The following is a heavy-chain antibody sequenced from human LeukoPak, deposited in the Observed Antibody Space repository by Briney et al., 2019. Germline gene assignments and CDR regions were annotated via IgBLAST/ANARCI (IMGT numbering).Heavy chain of an antibody. CDR2: ISSSSSYI. V-gene: IGHV3-21*01. Sequence: GGSLRLSCAASGFTFSSYSMNWVRQAPGKGLEWVSSISSSSSYIYYADSVKGRFTISRGNAKTSLYLQMNSLRAEDTAVYYCARDNYYDSSGYGGYWGQGTLVTVSS. J-gene: IGHJ4*02. CDR1: GFTFSSYS. D-gene: IGHD3-22*01. CDR3: ARDNYYDSSGYGGY.